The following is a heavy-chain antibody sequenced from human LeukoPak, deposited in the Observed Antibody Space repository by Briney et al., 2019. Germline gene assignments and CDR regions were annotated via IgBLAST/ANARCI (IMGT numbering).Heavy chain of an antibody. D-gene: IGHD3/OR15-3a*01. CDR1: GFTFSSYG. CDR2: IRYDGSNK. V-gene: IGHV3-30*02. Sequence: PGGSLRLSCAASGFTFSSYGMHWVRQAPGKGLEWVAFIRYDGSNKYYADSVKGRFTISRDNPKNTLYLQMNSLRAEDTAVYYCAKPGDWTSSFDYWGQGTLVTVSS. CDR3: AKPGDWTSSFDY. J-gene: IGHJ4*02.